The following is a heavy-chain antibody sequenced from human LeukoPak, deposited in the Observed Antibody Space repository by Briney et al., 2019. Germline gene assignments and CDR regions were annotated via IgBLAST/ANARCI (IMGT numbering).Heavy chain of an antibody. CDR2: ISGSCGST. Sequence: GGSLRLFCAASGFTFSSYAMSWVRQAPGKGLEWVSGISGSCGSTYYADSVKGRFTISRDNSKNTLYLQMNSLRAEDTAVYYCAKLSEQWIQLWKRVDYWGQGTLVTVSS. D-gene: IGHD5-18*01. CDR1: GFTFSSYA. J-gene: IGHJ4*02. CDR3: AKLSEQWIQLWKRVDY. V-gene: IGHV3-23*01.